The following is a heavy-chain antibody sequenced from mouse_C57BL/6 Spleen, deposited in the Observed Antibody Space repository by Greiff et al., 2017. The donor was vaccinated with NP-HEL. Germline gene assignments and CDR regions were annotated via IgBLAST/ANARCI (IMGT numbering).Heavy chain of an antibody. V-gene: IGHV1-64*01. CDR3: ARSGTTVEGFAY. CDR2: IHPSSGST. CDR1: GYTFTSYW. J-gene: IGHJ3*01. Sequence: QVQLQQPGAELVKPGASVKLSCKASGYTFTSYWMHWVKQRPGQGLEWIGMIHPSSGSTNYNEKFKSKATLTVDKSSSTAYMQLSSLTSEDSAVYYCARSGTTVEGFAYRGKGTLVTVSA. D-gene: IGHD1-1*01.